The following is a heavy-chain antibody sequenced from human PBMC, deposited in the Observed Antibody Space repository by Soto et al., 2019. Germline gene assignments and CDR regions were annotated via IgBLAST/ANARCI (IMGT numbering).Heavy chain of an antibody. V-gene: IGHV4-31*03. J-gene: IGHJ4*02. Sequence: SETLSLTCTVSGGSISSGGYYWSWIRQHPGKGLEWIGYIYHSGSTYYNPSLKSRVIISVDTSRNQFSLKLSSVTAADTAVYFFVKSRLEKYLFDSWGQGALVPVSS. CDR3: VKSRLEKYLFDS. CDR1: GGSISSGGYY. D-gene: IGHD2-2*02. CDR2: IYHSGST.